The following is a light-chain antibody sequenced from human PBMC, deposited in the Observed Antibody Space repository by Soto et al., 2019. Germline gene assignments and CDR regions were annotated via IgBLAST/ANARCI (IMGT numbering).Light chain of an antibody. Sequence: EIVLTRTPGTLSLSPGERATLSCRASQSVSSSYLAGYQQKPGQAPRLRIYGASSRATGIPDRFSGSGSGTDFTLTISRLEPEDFAVYYCQQYGSSPRTFGQGTKVDIK. CDR1: QSVSSSY. CDR2: GAS. CDR3: QQYGSSPRT. J-gene: IGKJ1*01. V-gene: IGKV3-20*01.